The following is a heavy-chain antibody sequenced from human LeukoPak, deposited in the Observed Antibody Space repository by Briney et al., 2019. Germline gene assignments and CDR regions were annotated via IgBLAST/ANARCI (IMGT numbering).Heavy chain of an antibody. CDR3: ASMGYCSSTSCSNWFDP. Sequence: QTSETLSLTCTVSGGSISSYYWSWIRQPPGKGLEWIGYIYYSGSTNYNPSLKSRVTISVDTSKNQFSLKLSSVTAADTAVYYCASMGYCSSTSCSNWFDPWGQGTLVTVSS. CDR2: IYYSGST. J-gene: IGHJ5*02. D-gene: IGHD2-2*01. CDR1: GGSISSYY. V-gene: IGHV4-59*01.